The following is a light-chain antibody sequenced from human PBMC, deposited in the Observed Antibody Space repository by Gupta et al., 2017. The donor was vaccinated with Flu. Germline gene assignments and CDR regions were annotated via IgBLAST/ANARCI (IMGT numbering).Light chain of an antibody. CDR3: VLYSGGASWV. Sequence: QTVVTKEPSVTVSPGQKVTSTLSYNTGAVTAASYASWFQQMPGPAPRTLIYNTSDRPSWAPALFSGSLFGGKAALTLSGVQPEDEADYHCVLYSGGASWVFGGGTKLAVL. V-gene: IGLV7-43*01. CDR1: TGAVTAASY. J-gene: IGLJ3*02. CDR2: NTS.